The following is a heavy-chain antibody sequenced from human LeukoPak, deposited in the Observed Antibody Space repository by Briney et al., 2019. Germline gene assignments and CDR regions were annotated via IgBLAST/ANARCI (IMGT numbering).Heavy chain of an antibody. CDR3: ARADCGGDCSRRHFDY. V-gene: IGHV3-74*01. CDR1: GLTFSSYW. J-gene: IGHJ4*02. CDR2: IKSDGSIT. Sequence: PGGSLRLSCAASGLTFSSYWMHWVRQAPGKGLVWVSRIKSDGSITTYADSVKGRFTISRDNAKNTLYLQMNSLRAEDTAVYYCARADCGGDCSRRHFDYWGQGTLVTVSS. D-gene: IGHD2-21*02.